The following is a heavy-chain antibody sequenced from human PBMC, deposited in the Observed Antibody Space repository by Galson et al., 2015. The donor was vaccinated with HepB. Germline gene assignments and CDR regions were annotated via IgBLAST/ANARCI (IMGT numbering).Heavy chain of an antibody. J-gene: IGHJ6*03. CDR3: ARVGLWFRELLDYYYMDV. V-gene: IGHV3-48*03. D-gene: IGHD3-10*01. CDR2: ISSSGSTI. Sequence: SLRLSCAASGFTFSSYEMNWVRQAPGKGLEWVSYISSSGSTIYYADSVKGRFTISRDNAKNSLYLQMNSLRAEDTAVYYCARVGLWFRELLDYYYMDVWGKGTTVTVSS. CDR1: GFTFSSYE.